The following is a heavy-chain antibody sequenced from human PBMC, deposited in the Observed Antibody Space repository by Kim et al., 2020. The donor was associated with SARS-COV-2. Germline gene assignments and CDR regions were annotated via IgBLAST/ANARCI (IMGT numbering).Heavy chain of an antibody. CDR3: TTEWPIVATIDGRDAFDI. V-gene: IGHV3-15*01. D-gene: IGHD5-12*01. Sequence: KGRFTISRDDSKNTLYLQMNSLKTEDTAVYYCTTEWPIVATIDGRDAFDIWGQGTMVTVSS. J-gene: IGHJ3*02.